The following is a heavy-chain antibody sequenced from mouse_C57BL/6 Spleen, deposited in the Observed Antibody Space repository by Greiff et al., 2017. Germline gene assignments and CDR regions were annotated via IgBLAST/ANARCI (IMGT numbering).Heavy chain of an antibody. V-gene: IGHV1-80*01. CDR1: GYAFSSYW. CDR2: IYPGDGDT. CDR3: ARDYGSSSGGNAMDY. J-gene: IGHJ4*01. D-gene: IGHD1-1*01. Sequence: QVQLQQSGAELVKPGASVKISCKASGYAFSSYWMNWVKQRPGKGLEWIGQIYPGDGDTNYNGKFKGKATLTADKSSSTAYMQLSSLTSEDSAVYCCARDYGSSSGGNAMDYWGQGTSVTVSS.